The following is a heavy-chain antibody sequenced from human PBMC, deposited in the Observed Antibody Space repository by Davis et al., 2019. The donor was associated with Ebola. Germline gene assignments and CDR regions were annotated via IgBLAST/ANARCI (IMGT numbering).Heavy chain of an antibody. CDR2: ISAYNGNT. J-gene: IGHJ5*01. CDR1: SYTCISYG. Sequence: ASVKVSCTASSYTCISYGISWVRQAPGQGLEWMGWISAYNGNTNYAQKLQGRVNLTTDTSRSPAYMGLRSLRSDDTAVYYCAREAGATTRIYDSWGQGTLVTVS. D-gene: IGHD1-26*01. V-gene: IGHV1-18*01. CDR3: AREAGATTRIYDS.